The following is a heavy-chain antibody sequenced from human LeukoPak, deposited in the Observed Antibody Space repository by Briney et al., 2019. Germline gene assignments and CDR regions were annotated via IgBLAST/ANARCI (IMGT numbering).Heavy chain of an antibody. V-gene: IGHV3-30-3*01. CDR2: ISYDGSYK. J-gene: IGHJ4*02. CDR1: GFNFIDYA. Sequence: GGSLRLSCAASGFNFIDYAMHWVRQDPGKGLEWVAVISYDGSYKNYADSVKGRFTISRDNSKNTLYLQMNSLRIEDTAVYYCARERSSPEYWGQGTLVTVSS. CDR3: ARERSSPEY. D-gene: IGHD6-13*01.